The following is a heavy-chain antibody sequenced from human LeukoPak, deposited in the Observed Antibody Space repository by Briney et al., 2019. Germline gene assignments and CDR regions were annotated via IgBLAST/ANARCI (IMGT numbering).Heavy chain of an antibody. D-gene: IGHD3-3*01. CDR2: ISAYNGNT. Sequence: ASVKVSCKASGYTFTSYGISWVRQGPGQGLEWMGWISAYNGNTNYAQKFQGRVTITADESTSTAYMELSSLRSEDTAVYYCARLLTFYDFWSGYLDYWGQGTLVTVSS. CDR3: ARLLTFYDFWSGYLDY. V-gene: IGHV1-18*01. CDR1: GYTFTSYG. J-gene: IGHJ4*02.